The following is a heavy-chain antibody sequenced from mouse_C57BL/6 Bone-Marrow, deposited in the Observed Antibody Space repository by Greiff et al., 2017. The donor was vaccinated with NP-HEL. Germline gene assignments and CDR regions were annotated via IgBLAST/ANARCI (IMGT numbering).Heavy chain of an antibody. J-gene: IGHJ4*01. CDR3: ARWSYAMDY. CDR1: GYTFTSYW. CDR2: IDPSDSYT. Sequence: QVQLQQSGAELVKPGASVKLSCKASGYTFTSYWMQWVKQRPGQGLEWIGEIDPSDSYTNYNQKFKGKATLTVDTSSSTAYMQLSSLTSEDSAVYYCARWSYAMDYWGQGTSVTVSS. V-gene: IGHV1-50*01.